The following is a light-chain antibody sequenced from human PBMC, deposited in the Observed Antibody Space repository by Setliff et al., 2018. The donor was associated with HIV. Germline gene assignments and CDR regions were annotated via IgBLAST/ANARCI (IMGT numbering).Light chain of an antibody. CDR3: SSYTSSSTYV. Sequence: QSVLTQSASVSGSPGQSITISCTGTSSDVGAYNYVSWYQQHPGKAPKLMIYDVSKRPSGVSNRFSGSKSGNTASLTISGLQAEDEADYYCSSYTSSSTYVFGTGTKVTVL. CDR2: DVS. V-gene: IGLV2-14*01. J-gene: IGLJ1*01. CDR1: SSDVGAYNY.